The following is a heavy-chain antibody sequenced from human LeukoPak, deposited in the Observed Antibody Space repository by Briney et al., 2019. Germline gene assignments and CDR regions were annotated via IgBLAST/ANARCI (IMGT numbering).Heavy chain of an antibody. Sequence: PSETLSLTCAVYGGSFSGYYWSWIRQPPGKGLEWIGEINHSGSTNYNPSLKSRVTISVDTSKNQFSLKLSSVTAADTAVYYCARCPYSSSSCYFDYWGQGTLVTVSS. CDR3: ARCPYSSSSCYFDY. V-gene: IGHV4-34*01. CDR1: GGSFSGYY. CDR2: INHSGST. D-gene: IGHD6-6*01. J-gene: IGHJ4*02.